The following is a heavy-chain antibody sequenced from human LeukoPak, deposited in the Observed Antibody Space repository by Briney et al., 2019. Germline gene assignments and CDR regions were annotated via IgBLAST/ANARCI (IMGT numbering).Heavy chain of an antibody. V-gene: IGHV1-2*04. Sequence: ASVKASCKASGYTFTGYYMHWVRQAPGQGPEWMGWINPNSGGTNYAQKFQGWVTMTRDTSISTAYMELSRLRSDDTAVYYCARGSVGATKDWFDPWGQGTLVTVSS. J-gene: IGHJ5*02. CDR1: GYTFTGYY. D-gene: IGHD1-26*01. CDR3: ARGSVGATKDWFDP. CDR2: INPNSGGT.